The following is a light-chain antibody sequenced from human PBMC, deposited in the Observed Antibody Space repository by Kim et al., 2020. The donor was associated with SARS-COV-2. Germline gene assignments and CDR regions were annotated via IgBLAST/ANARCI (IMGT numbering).Light chain of an antibody. CDR3: QQRSNWPS. V-gene: IGKV3-11*01. CDR2: DAS. J-gene: IGKJ2*01. Sequence: LSLSPAERATLSGGASQGVSSYLAWYQQKPGQAPRLLIYDASNRATGIPARFSGSGSGTDFTLTISSLEPEDFAVYYCQQRSNWPSFGQGTKLEI. CDR1: QGVSSY.